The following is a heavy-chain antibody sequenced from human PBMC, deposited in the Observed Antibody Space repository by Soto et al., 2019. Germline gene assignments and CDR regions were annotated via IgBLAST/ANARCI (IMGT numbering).Heavy chain of an antibody. CDR3: ARLPYNSVYYCGMDV. D-gene: IGHD1-20*01. CDR2: IYPGDSDT. Sequence: RGESLKISCKGSGYSFTSYWIGWVRQMPGKGLEWMGIIYPGDSDTKYSPSFQGQVTISADKSISTAYLQWSSLKASDTAMYYCARLPYNSVYYCGMDVWGQGTTVTVSS. V-gene: IGHV5-51*01. CDR1: GYSFTSYW. J-gene: IGHJ6*02.